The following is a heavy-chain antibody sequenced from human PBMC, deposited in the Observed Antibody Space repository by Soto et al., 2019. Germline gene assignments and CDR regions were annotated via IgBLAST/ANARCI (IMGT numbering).Heavy chain of an antibody. V-gene: IGHV5-51*01. CDR2: IYPGYSDT. J-gene: IGHJ6*02. CDR3: ATLGACLGMAADGRGPRGDSGMDV. D-gene: IGHD6-13*01. Sequence: GESLKIFRKGSGYSFTSYLNGWVRQMSGKGVGWMVIIYPGYSDTRYSPSFLGQVAISANKSVSTACLQWSSRKASNSAMYYYATLGACLGMAADGRGPRGDSGMDVWGQGTTVTVSS. CDR1: GYSFTSYL.